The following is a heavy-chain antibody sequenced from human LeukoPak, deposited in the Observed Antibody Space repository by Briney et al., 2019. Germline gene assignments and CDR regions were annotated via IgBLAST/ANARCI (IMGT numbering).Heavy chain of an antibody. CDR3: AREDGYCSGGNCYSYFDS. CDR2: IKKTGSET. D-gene: IGHD2-15*01. V-gene: IGHV3-7*01. Sequence: GTSLRLSCAASGFTFSHFWMSWVRQAPGKGLEWVAYIKKTGSETYYVDSVKGRFTITRDNTRNSLFLQMYSLRAEDTAVYSCAREDGYCSGGNCYSYFDSWGQGTLVTVSS. CDR1: GFTFSHFW. J-gene: IGHJ4*02.